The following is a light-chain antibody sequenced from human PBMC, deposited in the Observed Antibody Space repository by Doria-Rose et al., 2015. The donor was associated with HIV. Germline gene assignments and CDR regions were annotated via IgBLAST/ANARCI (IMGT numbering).Light chain of an antibody. V-gene: IGKV4-1*01. CDR3: QQYYDTPS. CDR1: QSLLYTSKNY. J-gene: IGKJ3*01. CDR2: WAS. Sequence: DIRLTQSPESLGMSLGERATLNCKSNQSLLYTSKNYLAWYQQKPGQPPKLLIYWASTRQSGVPARFSGSGSGTDFTLTISGLEAEDVAVYYCQQYYDTPSFGPGTTVDIK.